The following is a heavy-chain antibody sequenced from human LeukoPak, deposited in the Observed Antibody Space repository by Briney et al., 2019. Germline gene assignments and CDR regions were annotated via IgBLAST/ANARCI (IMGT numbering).Heavy chain of an antibody. J-gene: IGHJ5*02. CDR1: GYTFTSYG. Sequence: ASVKVSCKASGYTFTSYGINWVRQAPGQGLEWLGWISANNGNTYYAQKFQGRVTMTTETSTSTAYMELRSLRFDDTAVYYCARDSGGFTFGDWFDPWGQGTLVTVSS. CDR3: ARDSGGFTFGDWFDP. CDR2: ISANNGNT. D-gene: IGHD3-16*01. V-gene: IGHV1-18*01.